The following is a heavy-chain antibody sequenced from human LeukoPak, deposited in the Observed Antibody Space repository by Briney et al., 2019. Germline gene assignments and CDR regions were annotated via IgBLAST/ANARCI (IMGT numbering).Heavy chain of an antibody. CDR1: GYTFKNYD. Sequence: ASVKVSCKASGYTFKNYDINWVRQATGQGLEWMGWMNPNSGNTGFAQKFQDRVSMTRDTSINTAYMELTSLRSGDTAVYYCARATPGGLHGYSFDYWGQGTVVTVYS. V-gene: IGHV1-8*02. CDR2: MNPNSGNT. D-gene: IGHD5-24*01. CDR3: ARATPGGLHGYSFDY. J-gene: IGHJ4*02.